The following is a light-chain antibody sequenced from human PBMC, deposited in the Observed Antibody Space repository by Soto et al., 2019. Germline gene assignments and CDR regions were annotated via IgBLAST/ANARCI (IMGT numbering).Light chain of an antibody. CDR1: SSDVGSYNL. Sequence: QSVLTQPASVSGSTGQSITISCTGTSSDVGSYNLVSWYQQPPGEAPKLMIYEGSKRPSGVSNRFSGSKSGNTASLTISGLQAEDEADYYCCSYAGSDTMISGGGTK. CDR2: EGS. J-gene: IGLJ2*01. CDR3: CSYAGSDTMI. V-gene: IGLV2-23*01.